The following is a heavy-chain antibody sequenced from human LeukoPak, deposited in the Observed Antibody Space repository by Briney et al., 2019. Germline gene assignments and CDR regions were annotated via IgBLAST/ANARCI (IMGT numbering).Heavy chain of an antibody. CDR2: IIPIFGTA. D-gene: IGHD3-3*01. J-gene: IGHJ6*02. CDR1: GGTFSSYA. V-gene: IGHV1-69*01. CDR3: ARDGRFLEWLSAANTYYYYGMDV. Sequence: SVKVSCKASGGTFSSYAISWVRQAPGQGLEWMGGIIPIFGTANYAQKFQGRVTITADESTSTAYMELSSLRSEDTAVYYCARDGRFLEWLSAANTYYYYGMDVWGQGTTVTVSS.